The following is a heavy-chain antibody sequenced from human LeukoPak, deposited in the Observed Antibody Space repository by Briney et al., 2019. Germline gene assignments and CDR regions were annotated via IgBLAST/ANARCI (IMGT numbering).Heavy chain of an antibody. CDR2: IYHSGIP. V-gene: IGHV4-31*03. CDR1: GGPINRGGNY. D-gene: IGHD3-10*01. Sequence: SETLSLTCTVSGGPINRGGNYWSWIRQYPAKGLEWIGYIYHSGIPYYNPSLRSRIYMSVDMSDNQFSLKMSSVTAADTAVYYCANGSGSWGGFDYWGQGTLVIVSS. CDR3: ANGSGSWGGFDY. J-gene: IGHJ4*02.